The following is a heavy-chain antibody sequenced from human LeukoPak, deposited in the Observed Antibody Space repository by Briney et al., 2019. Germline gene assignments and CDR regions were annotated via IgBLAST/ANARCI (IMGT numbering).Heavy chain of an antibody. V-gene: IGHV3-7*03. J-gene: IGHJ4*02. CDR2: IKQDGSET. D-gene: IGHD2-2*02. Sequence: AGGSLRLSCAACGFTFSRYWMSWVRQTPGKGLECVANIKQDGSETYYVDSVRGRFTISRDNAKNSLHLQMNSLRAEDTAVYYCGRGLCSSDNCYKGPFDFWGQGALVTVSS. CDR3: GRGLCSSDNCYKGPFDF. CDR1: GFTFSRYW.